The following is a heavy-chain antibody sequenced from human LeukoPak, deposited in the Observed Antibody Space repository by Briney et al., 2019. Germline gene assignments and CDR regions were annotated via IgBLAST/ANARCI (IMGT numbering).Heavy chain of an antibody. D-gene: IGHD3-10*01. V-gene: IGHV4-39*07. CDR2: INHSGST. Sequence: PSETLSLTCTVSGGSISSGGYYWSWIRQSPGKGLEWIGEINHSGSTNYNPSLKSRVTISVDTSKNQFSLKLSSVTAADTAVYYCARSSSYYYYYGMDVWGQGTTVTVSS. CDR3: ARSSSYYYYYGMDV. J-gene: IGHJ6*02. CDR1: GGSISSGGYY.